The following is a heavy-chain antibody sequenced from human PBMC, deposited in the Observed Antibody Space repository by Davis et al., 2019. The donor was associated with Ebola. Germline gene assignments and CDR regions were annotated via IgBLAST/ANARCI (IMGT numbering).Heavy chain of an antibody. V-gene: IGHV3-21*04. CDR2: ISSSSSYI. CDR1: GFTFSSYS. D-gene: IGHD4-17*01. CDR3: AKPYGDYYYYYGMDV. Sequence: GESLKISCAASGFTFSSYSMNWVRQAPGKGLEWVSSISSSSSYIYYADSVKGRFTISRDNSKNTLYLQMNSLRAEDTAVYYCAKPYGDYYYYYGMDVWGQGTTVTVSS. J-gene: IGHJ6*02.